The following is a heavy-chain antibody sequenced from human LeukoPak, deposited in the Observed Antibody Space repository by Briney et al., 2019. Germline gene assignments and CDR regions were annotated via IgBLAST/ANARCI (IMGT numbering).Heavy chain of an antibody. CDR3: ARDPVLTKYYFDY. V-gene: IGHV4-39*07. J-gene: IGHJ4*02. CDR1: GGSISSSSYY. Sequence: SETLSLTCTVSGGSISSSSYYWGSIRQPPGKGLEWIGSIYYSGSTYYNPSLKSRVTISVDTSKNQFSLKLSSVTAADTAVYYCARDPVLTKYYFDYWGQGTLVTVSS. CDR2: IYYSGST.